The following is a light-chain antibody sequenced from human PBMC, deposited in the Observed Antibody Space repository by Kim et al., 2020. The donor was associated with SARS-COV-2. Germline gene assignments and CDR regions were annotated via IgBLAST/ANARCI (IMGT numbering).Light chain of an antibody. CDR3: QAWDSKSANVV. CDR1: KLGDKY. Sequence: SYELTQPPSVSVSPGQTASITCSVDKLGDKYVSWYQQKPGQPPVLFIYQDNKRPSGIPERFSGSNSGNTATLAISGTQSMDEADYKCQAWDSKSANVVFGGGTKVTVL. J-gene: IGLJ2*01. V-gene: IGLV3-1*01. CDR2: QDN.